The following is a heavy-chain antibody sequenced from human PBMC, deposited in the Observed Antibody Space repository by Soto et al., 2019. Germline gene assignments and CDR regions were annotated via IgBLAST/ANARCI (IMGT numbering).Heavy chain of an antibody. CDR3: AREGYCSVYSCFASDS. CDR2: ISYDGSIE. Sequence: QVQLVESGGGVVQPGRSLRLSCAASGFTFSNYGIHWVRQAPGKGLEWVAVISYDGSIEYYVDSVKGRFTVSRDQSRNTVYLQMNSLRVEDTALYYCAREGYCSVYSCFASDSWGQGTLVTVSS. CDR1: GFTFSNYG. D-gene: IGHD2-8*02. J-gene: IGHJ4*02. V-gene: IGHV3-33*05.